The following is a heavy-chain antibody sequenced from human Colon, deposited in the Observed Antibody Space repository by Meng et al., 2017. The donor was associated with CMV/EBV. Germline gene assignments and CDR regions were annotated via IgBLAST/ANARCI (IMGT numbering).Heavy chain of an antibody. D-gene: IGHD4-11*01. J-gene: IGHJ1*01. CDR3: ARGMDSNVLQQ. Sequence: GESLKISCAASGFTSTTNWMHWVRQVPGKGLVGVSHINSDGSNTNYADSVKGRFTISRDNGKNTLSLQMNSLRVEDMGVYYCARGMDSNVLQQWGQGTLVTVSS. CDR2: INSDGSNT. CDR1: GFTSTTNW. V-gene: IGHV3-74*01.